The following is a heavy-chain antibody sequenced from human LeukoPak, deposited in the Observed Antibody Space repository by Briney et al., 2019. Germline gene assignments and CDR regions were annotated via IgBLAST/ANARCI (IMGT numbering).Heavy chain of an antibody. CDR3: ATVYSNYYDVYYFDY. CDR2: ISAYNGNT. Sequence: VKVSCKASGYTFTSYGISWVRQAPGQGLEWMGWISAYNGNTNYAQKLQGRVTMTEDTSTDTAYMELSSLRSEDTAVYYCATVYSNYYDVYYFDYWGQGTLVTVSS. V-gene: IGHV1-18*01. D-gene: IGHD3-22*01. J-gene: IGHJ4*02. CDR1: GYTFTSYG.